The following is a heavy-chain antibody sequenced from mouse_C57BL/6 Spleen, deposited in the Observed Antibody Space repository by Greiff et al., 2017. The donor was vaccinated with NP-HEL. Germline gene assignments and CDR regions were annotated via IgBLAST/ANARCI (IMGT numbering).Heavy chain of an antibody. V-gene: IGHV1-26*01. Sequence: VQLQQSGPELVKPGASVKISCKASGYTFTDYYMNWVKQSHGKSLEWIGDINPNNGGTSYNQKFKGKATLTVDKSSSTAYMELRSLTSEDSAVYYCARDYYDPWFAYWGQGTLVTVSA. CDR3: ARDYYDPWFAY. D-gene: IGHD2-4*01. CDR1: GYTFTDYY. J-gene: IGHJ3*01. CDR2: INPNNGGT.